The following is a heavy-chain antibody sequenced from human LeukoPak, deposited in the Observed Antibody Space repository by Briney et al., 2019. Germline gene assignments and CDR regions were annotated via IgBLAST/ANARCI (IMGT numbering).Heavy chain of an antibody. CDR3: ARGAAAGAYYYYGMDV. CDR2: INAGNGNT. Sequence: ASVKVSCKASGYTFTSYAMHWVRQAPGQRLEWMGWINAGNGNTKYSQKFQGRVTITRDTSASTAYMELSSLRSEDTAVYYCARGAAAGAYYYYGMDVWGQGTTVTVSS. D-gene: IGHD6-13*01. CDR1: GYTFTSYA. V-gene: IGHV1-3*01. J-gene: IGHJ6*02.